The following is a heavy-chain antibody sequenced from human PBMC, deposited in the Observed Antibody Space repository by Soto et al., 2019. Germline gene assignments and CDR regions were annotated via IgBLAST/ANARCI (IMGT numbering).Heavy chain of an antibody. CDR1: GYTFTSYG. J-gene: IGHJ4*02. V-gene: IGHV1-18*01. CDR2: ISAYNGNT. D-gene: IGHD2-21*02. CDR3: ATDCGGDCYPTVVFDY. Sequence: QVQLVQSGAEVKKPGASVKVSCKASGYTFTSYGISWVRQAPGQGLEWMGWISAYNGNTNYAQKLQGRVTMTTDTTTSPAYMELRSPRSDDTAVYYCATDCGGDCYPTVVFDYWGQGTLVTVSS.